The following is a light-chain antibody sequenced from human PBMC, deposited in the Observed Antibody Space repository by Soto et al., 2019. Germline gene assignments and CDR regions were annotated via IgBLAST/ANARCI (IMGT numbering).Light chain of an antibody. V-gene: IGKV1-39*01. CDR1: ESISRR. CDR3: QQCYSTLSIS. J-gene: IGKJ5*01. Sequence: DIQMTQAPSSLSASVGDRVTITCRASESISRRLNWYQQKPGKAPNLLIYAASTLQNGVPSRFSGSGSGTDFTLTISSLQPEDFATYYCQQCYSTLSISFGQGTRLEIK. CDR2: AAS.